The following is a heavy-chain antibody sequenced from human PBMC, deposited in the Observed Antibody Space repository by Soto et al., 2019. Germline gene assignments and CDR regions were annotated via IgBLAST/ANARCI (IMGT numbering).Heavy chain of an antibody. CDR2: ISAYNGNT. J-gene: IGHJ6*03. V-gene: IGHV1-18*01. CDR1: GYTFTSYG. CDR3: ARDVVDRTSSVPAYYYYYYMDV. D-gene: IGHD2-2*01. Sequence: ASVKVSCKASGYTFTSYGISWVRQAPGQGLEWMGWISAYNGNTNYAQKLQGRVTMTTDTSTSTAYMELRSLRSDDTAVYYCARDVVDRTSSVPAYYYYYYMDVWGKGTTVTVSS.